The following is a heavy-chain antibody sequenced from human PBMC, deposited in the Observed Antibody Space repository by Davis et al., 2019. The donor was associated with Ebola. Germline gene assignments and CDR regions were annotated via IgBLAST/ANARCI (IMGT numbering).Heavy chain of an antibody. CDR3: ARSSRQWLAPLGY. CDR2: INHSGST. Sequence: SETLSLTCAVSGGSISSGGYSWSWIRQPPGKGLEWIGEINHSGSTNYNPSLKSRVTISVDTSKNQFSLKLSSVTAADTAVYYCARSSRQWLAPLGYWGQGTLVTVSS. CDR1: GGSISSGGYS. J-gene: IGHJ4*02. V-gene: IGHV4-34*01. D-gene: IGHD6-19*01.